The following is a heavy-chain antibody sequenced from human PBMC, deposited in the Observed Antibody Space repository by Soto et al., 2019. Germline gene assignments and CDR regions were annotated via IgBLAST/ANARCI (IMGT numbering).Heavy chain of an antibody. CDR1: GFTFDDNA. Sequence: EVQLVESGGGLVQPGRSLRLSCAASGFTFDDNAMHWVRQSPGKGLEWVSGISWNSGTIAYADSVKGRFTISRDNAKNSLYLKMNSLRAEDPALYYCARDMYFISAAGGGIDDWGQGTLVTVSS. CDR3: ARDMYFISAAGGGIDD. D-gene: IGHD6-25*01. V-gene: IGHV3-9*01. CDR2: ISWNSGTI. J-gene: IGHJ4*02.